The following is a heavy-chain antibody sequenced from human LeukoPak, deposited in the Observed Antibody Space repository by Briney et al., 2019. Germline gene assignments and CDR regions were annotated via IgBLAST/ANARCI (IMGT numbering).Heavy chain of an antibody. J-gene: IGHJ4*02. D-gene: IGHD3-22*01. CDR2: ISAYNGNT. CDR3: ARDYYDSSGYYYSFDY. Sequence: GASVKVSCKASGYAFTSYGISWVRQAPGQGLEWMGWISAYNGNTNYAQKLQGRVTMTTDTSTSTAYMELRSLRSDDTAVYYCARDYYDSSGYYYSFDYWGQGTLVTVSS. V-gene: IGHV1-18*01. CDR1: GYAFTSYG.